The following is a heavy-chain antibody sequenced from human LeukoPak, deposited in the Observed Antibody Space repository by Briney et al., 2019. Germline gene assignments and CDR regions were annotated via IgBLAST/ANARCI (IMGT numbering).Heavy chain of an antibody. Sequence: GGSLRLSCTASGFTFGDYAMSWVRQAPGKGLGWVGFIRSKAYGGTTEYAASVKGRFTISRDDSKSIAYLQMNSLKTEDTAVYYCTREIGSYYDSSGYYYGGYYYYYMDVWGKGTTVTVSS. CDR3: TREIGSYYDSSGYYYGGYYYYYMDV. J-gene: IGHJ6*03. D-gene: IGHD3-22*01. CDR2: IRSKAYGGTT. V-gene: IGHV3-49*04. CDR1: GFTFGDYA.